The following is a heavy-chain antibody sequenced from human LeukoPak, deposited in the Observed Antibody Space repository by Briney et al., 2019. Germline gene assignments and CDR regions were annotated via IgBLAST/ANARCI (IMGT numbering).Heavy chain of an antibody. CDR3: AAELYSGTYGRCCSFAF. V-gene: IGHV1-58*02. D-gene: IGHD1-26*01. Sequence: SVKVSCKTSGFTFSNSAIQWVRQARGQRLEWIGWVIVGSGKTHYAQNIQERITITRDTSTNTAYMELNSLTSEDTAVYYCAAELYSGTYGRCCSFAFWGQGTLVTVSS. J-gene: IGHJ4*02. CDR1: GFTFSNSA. CDR2: VIVGSGKT.